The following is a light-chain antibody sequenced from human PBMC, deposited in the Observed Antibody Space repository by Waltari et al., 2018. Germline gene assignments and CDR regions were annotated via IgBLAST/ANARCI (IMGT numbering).Light chain of an antibody. CDR2: DAS. CDR1: QSANTF. J-gene: IGKJ4*01. CDR3: QQRATWPIT. Sequence: EIVLTQSPATLSLSPGERATLSCRASQSANTFLAWYQQKPGQAPRLLIYDASNRATGIPARFTGSGSGTDFTLTISSLEPEDFAVYYCQQRATWPITFGGGTKVEIK. V-gene: IGKV3-11*01.